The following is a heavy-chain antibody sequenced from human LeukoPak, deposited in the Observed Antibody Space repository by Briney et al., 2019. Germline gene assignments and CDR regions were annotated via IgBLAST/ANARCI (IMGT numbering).Heavy chain of an antibody. CDR2: IYYGGST. CDR3: ARDSSGLNY. D-gene: IGHD6-19*01. Sequence: SETLSLTCTVSGGSTSSSSYYWGWIRQPPGKGLEWIGSIYYGGSTYYNPSLKSRVTISVDTSKNQFSLKLSSVTAADTAVYYCARDSSGLNYWGQGTLVTVSS. V-gene: IGHV4-39*02. CDR1: GGSTSSSSYY. J-gene: IGHJ4*02.